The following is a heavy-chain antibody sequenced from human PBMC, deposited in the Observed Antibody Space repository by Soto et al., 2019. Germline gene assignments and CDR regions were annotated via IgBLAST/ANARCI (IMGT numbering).Heavy chain of an antibody. CDR2: ISAYNGNT. V-gene: IGHV1-18*04. Sequence: ASVKVSCKASGYTFTSYGISWVRQAPGQGLEWMGWISAYNGNTNYAQKLQGRVTMTTDTSTSTAYMELRSLRSDDTAVYYCAREEFMVPSADYYYYYGMDVWGQGTTVTVSS. CDR1: GYTFTSYG. D-gene: IGHD3-10*01. J-gene: IGHJ6*02. CDR3: AREEFMVPSADYYYYYGMDV.